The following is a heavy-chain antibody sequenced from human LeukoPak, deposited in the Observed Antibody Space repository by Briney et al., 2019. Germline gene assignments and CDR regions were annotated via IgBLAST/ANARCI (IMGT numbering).Heavy chain of an antibody. D-gene: IGHD6-19*01. Sequence: PGGSLRLSCAASGFTFSSYSMNWVRQAPGKGLEWVSYISSSSSTIYHADSVKGRFTISRDNAKNSLYLQMNSLRDEDTAVYYCARDRSGSGWFHPFDYWGQGTLVTVSS. CDR2: ISSSSSTI. V-gene: IGHV3-48*02. CDR1: GFTFSSYS. CDR3: ARDRSGSGWFHPFDY. J-gene: IGHJ4*02.